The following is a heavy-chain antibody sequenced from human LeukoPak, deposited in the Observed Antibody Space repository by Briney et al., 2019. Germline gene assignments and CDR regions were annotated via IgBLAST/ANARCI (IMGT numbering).Heavy chain of an antibody. Sequence: ASVKVSCKASGYTFTGYFIHWLRQAPGQSLEWMGWINPNSGGTNYEQKFQGRVTMTRDTSMSTAYMELSSLRSDDTAVYYCARADSSNWYWFDPWGQGTLVTVSS. D-gene: IGHD6-13*01. J-gene: IGHJ5*02. CDR3: ARADSSNWYWFDP. CDR1: GYTFTGYF. V-gene: IGHV1-2*02. CDR2: INPNSGGT.